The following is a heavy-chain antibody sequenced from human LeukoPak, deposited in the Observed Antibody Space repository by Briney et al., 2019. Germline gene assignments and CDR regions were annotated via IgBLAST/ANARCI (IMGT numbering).Heavy chain of an antibody. CDR2: IYPGDSDT. CDR3: ARHEASSMITFGGVIVNPFDY. V-gene: IGHV5-51*01. Sequence: GESLKISCKGSGYRFTSYWIGWVRQMPGKGLEWMGIIYPGDSDTRYSTSFQGQVTISADESISTAYLQWSSLKASDTAMYYCARHEASSMITFGGVIVNPFDYWGQGTLVTVSS. J-gene: IGHJ4*02. CDR1: GYRFTSYW. D-gene: IGHD3-16*02.